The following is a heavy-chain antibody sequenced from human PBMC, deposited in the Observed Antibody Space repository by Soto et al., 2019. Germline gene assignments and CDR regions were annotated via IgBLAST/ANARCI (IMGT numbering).Heavy chain of an antibody. CDR3: ASSIYETYYYGMDV. J-gene: IGHJ6*02. CDR1: GGTFSSYA. Sequence: GASVKVSCKASGGTFSSYAISWVRQAPGQGLEWMGGIIPIFGTANYAQKFQGRVTITADESTSTAYMELSSLRSEDTAVYYCASSIYETYYYGMDVWGQGTTVTVSS. V-gene: IGHV1-69*13. D-gene: IGHD5-12*01. CDR2: IIPIFGTA.